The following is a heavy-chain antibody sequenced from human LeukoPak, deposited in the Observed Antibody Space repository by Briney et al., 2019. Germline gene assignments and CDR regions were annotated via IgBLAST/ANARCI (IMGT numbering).Heavy chain of an antibody. CDR3: ATDQRYAFDY. CDR2: IRTTAEGAKYA. V-gene: IGHV3-48*02. Sequence: GGSLRLSCATSGFSLTDYPMNWVRQAPGKGLEWISNIRTTAEGAKYAYYADSVKGRVTISRDDGKNTLYLHMNSLRDDDTAVYYCATDQRYAFDYWGQGILVTVSS. J-gene: IGHJ4*02. D-gene: IGHD3-9*01. CDR1: GFSLTDYP.